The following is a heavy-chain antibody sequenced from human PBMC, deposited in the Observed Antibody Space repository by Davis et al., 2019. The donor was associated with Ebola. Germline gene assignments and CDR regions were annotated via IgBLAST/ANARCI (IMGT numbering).Heavy chain of an antibody. V-gene: IGHV3-33*08. CDR3: ARDPGIGVAATNADY. Sequence: GESLKISCAASGFTFSSYGMHRVRQAPGKGLEWVAVIWYDGSNKYYADSVKGRFTISRDNSKNTLDLQMNSLRAEDTAVYYCARDPGIGVAATNADYWGQGTLVTVSS. J-gene: IGHJ4*02. CDR2: IWYDGSNK. CDR1: GFTFSSYG. D-gene: IGHD2-15*01.